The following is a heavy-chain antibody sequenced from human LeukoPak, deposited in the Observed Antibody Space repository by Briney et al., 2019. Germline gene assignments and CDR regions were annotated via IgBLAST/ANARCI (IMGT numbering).Heavy chain of an antibody. CDR1: GYIFFTYC. CDR2: IYVGDSDT. CDR3: ARGSADSGYIGWSES. J-gene: IGHJ5*01. V-gene: IGHV5-51*01. Sequence: GESLQSSSKGSGYIFFTYCSGWVRQTPGKGLEWIGIIYVGDSDTRYSPSFQGQVTISADKSISTAYLQWNSLKTSDTAMYYCARGSADSGYIGWSESWGPGNLVIVSS. D-gene: IGHD5-12*01.